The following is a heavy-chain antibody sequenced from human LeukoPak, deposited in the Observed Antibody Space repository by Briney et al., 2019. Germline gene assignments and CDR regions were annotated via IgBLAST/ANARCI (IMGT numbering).Heavy chain of an antibody. Sequence: PSETLSLTCTVSGGSISSSSYYWGWIRQPPGTGLEWIGSIYYSGSTYYNPSLKSRVTISVDTSKIQISLKLNSVTAADTAVYYCARLRDYYYNYMDVWGKGTTVTISS. CDR1: GGSISSSSYY. V-gene: IGHV4-39*01. CDR2: IYYSGST. J-gene: IGHJ6*03. CDR3: ARLRDYYYNYMDV.